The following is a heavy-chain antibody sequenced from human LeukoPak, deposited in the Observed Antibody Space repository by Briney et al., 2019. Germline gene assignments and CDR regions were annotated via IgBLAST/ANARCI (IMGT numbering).Heavy chain of an antibody. D-gene: IGHD2-21*02. CDR1: GGSFSGYY. V-gene: IGHV4-34*01. Sequence: SETLSLTCAVYGGSFSGYYWSWIRQPPGQGLEWIGEINHSGSTNYNPSLKSRVTISVDTSKNQFSLKLSSVTAADTAVYYCARVTYCGGDCYSGRGDYFDYWGQGTLVTVSS. CDR3: ARVTYCGGDCYSGRGDYFDY. CDR2: INHSGST. J-gene: IGHJ4*02.